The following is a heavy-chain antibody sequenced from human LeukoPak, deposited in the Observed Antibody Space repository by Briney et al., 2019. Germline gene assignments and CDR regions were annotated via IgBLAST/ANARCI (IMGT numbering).Heavy chain of an antibody. Sequence: SETLPLTCAVYGGSFSGYYWSWIRQPPGKGLEWIGEINHSGSTNYNPSLKSRVTISVDTSKNQFSLKLSSVTAADTAVYYCAKDFRAPFDYWGQGTLVTVSS. V-gene: IGHV4-34*01. J-gene: IGHJ4*02. CDR2: INHSGST. CDR1: GGSFSGYY. D-gene: IGHD3-3*01. CDR3: AKDFRAPFDY.